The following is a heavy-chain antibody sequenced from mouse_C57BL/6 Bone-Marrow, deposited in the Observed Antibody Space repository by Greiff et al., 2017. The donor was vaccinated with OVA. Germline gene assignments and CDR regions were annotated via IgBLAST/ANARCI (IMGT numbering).Heavy chain of an antibody. D-gene: IGHD2-1*01. J-gene: IGHJ3*01. Sequence: EVKLVESGGGLVKPGGSLKLSCAASGFTFSDYGMHWVRQAPEKGLEWVAYISSGSSTISYADTVKGRFTITRDNAKNTLFLQMTSLRSEDTAMYYCARPRYGNYLAWFAYWGQGTLVTVSA. V-gene: IGHV5-17*01. CDR1: GFTFSDYG. CDR2: ISSGSSTI. CDR3: ARPRYGNYLAWFAY.